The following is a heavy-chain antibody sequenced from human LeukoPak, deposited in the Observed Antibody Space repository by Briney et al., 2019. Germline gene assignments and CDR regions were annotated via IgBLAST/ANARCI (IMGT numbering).Heavy chain of an antibody. CDR1: GFTFSTYN. J-gene: IGHJ4*02. D-gene: IGHD4-17*01. Sequence: GGSLRLSCAASGFTFSTYNMNWVRQAPGKGLEWVSSISSSSSYIYYADSVRGRFTISRDNAKNSLYLQMNSLRAEDTAVYCCARDPYGDYSPWGQGTLVTVSS. V-gene: IGHV3-21*01. CDR2: ISSSSSYI. CDR3: ARDPYGDYSP.